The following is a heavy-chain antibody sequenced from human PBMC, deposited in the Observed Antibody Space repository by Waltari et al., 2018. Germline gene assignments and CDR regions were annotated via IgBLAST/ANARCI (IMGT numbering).Heavy chain of an antibody. CDR2: ISAYNGNT. Sequence: QVQLVQSGAEVKKPGASVKVSCKASGYTFTSYGISWVRQAPGQGLEWMGWISAYNGNTNYAQKLQGRVTMTTDTTTSTAYMELRSLGSDDTAVYYCARDGRCSSTSCSKWYFDLWGRGTLVTVSS. CDR1: GYTFTSYG. D-gene: IGHD2-2*01. J-gene: IGHJ2*01. V-gene: IGHV1-18*01. CDR3: ARDGRCSSTSCSKWYFDL.